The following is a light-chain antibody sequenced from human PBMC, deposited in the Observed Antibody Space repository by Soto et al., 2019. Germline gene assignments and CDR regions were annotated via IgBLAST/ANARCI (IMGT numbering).Light chain of an antibody. J-gene: IGKJ1*01. CDR2: AAS. CDR1: KNVGSK. CDR3: HHYYNWPRT. Sequence: EIVMTQSPATLSVSPGERATLSCRASKNVGSKLAWYQHKPGQAPRFLIYAASTRAAGIPDRFSGSGSGTDFTLTISSLQSEDFAVYYCHHYYNWPRTFGQGTKVEIK. V-gene: IGKV3-15*01.